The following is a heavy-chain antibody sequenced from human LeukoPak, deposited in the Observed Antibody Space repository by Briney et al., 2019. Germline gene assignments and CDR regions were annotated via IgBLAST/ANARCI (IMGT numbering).Heavy chain of an antibody. V-gene: IGHV3-20*04. CDR2: INWSGGST. Sequence: GGSLRLSCAASGFTFDDYGLSWVRQAPGKGLEWVSGINWSGGSTGYADSVKGRFTISRDNAKNSLYLQMNSLRAEDTAVYYCAKGVGYCSGGSCQQFDYWGQGTLVTVSS. J-gene: IGHJ4*02. CDR1: GFTFDDYG. CDR3: AKGVGYCSGGSCQQFDY. D-gene: IGHD2-15*01.